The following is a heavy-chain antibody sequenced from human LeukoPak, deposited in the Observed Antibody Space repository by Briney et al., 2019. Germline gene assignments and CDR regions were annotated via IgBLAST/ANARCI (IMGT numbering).Heavy chain of an antibody. CDR2: IYYSGST. V-gene: IGHV4-39*01. D-gene: IGHD3-9*01. Sequence: SESLSLTCTVSGGSISSSSYYWGWIRQPPGKGLEWIGSIYYSGSTYYNPSLKSRVTISVDTSKNQFSLKLSSVTAADTAVYYCAGHYDLLTGRAARYYYYGMDVWGQGTTVTVSS. CDR3: AGHYDLLTGRAARYYYYGMDV. CDR1: GGSISSSSYY. J-gene: IGHJ6*02.